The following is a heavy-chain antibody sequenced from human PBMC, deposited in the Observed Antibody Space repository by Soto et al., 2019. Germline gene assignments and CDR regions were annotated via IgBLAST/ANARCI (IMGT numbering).Heavy chain of an antibody. CDR2: IYTSGST. J-gene: IGHJ2*01. CDR3: ARASYYYDSSGYYDYWYFDL. Sequence: SETLSLTCTVSGGSISSYYWSCIRQPAGKRLEWIGRIYTSGSTNYNPSLKSRVTMSVDTSKNQFSLKLSSVTAADTAVYYCARASYYYDSSGYYDYWYFDLWGRGTLVTVSS. CDR1: GGSISSYY. D-gene: IGHD3-22*01. V-gene: IGHV4-4*07.